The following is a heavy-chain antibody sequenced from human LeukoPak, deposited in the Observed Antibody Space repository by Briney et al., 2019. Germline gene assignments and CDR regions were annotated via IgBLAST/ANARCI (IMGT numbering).Heavy chain of an antibody. Sequence: GASVSVSCTASGYTFTSNGISCVRQAPGQGLEWMGWISTYSGNTNYAQMFQGRVTMTTEKSTRIVYMELKSLRYEDTAIYYCARDRDHAFDYWGQGTLVTVSS. J-gene: IGHJ4*02. D-gene: IGHD2-21*02. CDR2: ISTYSGNT. CDR1: GYTFTSNG. V-gene: IGHV1-18*04. CDR3: ARDRDHAFDY.